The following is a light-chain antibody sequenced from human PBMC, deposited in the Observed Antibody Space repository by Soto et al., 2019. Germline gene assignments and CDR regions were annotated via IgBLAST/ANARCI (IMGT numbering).Light chain of an antibody. Sequence: ALQMTQSPSSLSASVGDRVTITCRASQDIRTELAWYQQKPGKAPKLLIYGATTLQSGVPSRFSGSGSGTDFTLTISGLQPYDFATSYSVHDYLYPRTFGQGTKV. CDR3: VHDYLYPRT. J-gene: IGKJ1*01. V-gene: IGKV1-6*01. CDR1: QDIRTE. CDR2: GAT.